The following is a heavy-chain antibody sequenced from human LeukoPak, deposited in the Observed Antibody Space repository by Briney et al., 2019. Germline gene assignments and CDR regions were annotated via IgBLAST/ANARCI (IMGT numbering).Heavy chain of an antibody. V-gene: IGHV3-48*03. CDR2: INTSGRTK. CDR3: ARGDYGAFYGMDV. CDR1: GFIFSSHE. J-gene: IGHJ6*02. D-gene: IGHD4-17*01. Sequence: GGSLRLSCGASGFIFSSHEMNWVRQAPGKGLEWVSFINTSGRTKYYADSVKGRFTISRDNAQNALYLQMNSLKVEDTAIYYCARGDYGAFYGMDVWGQGTTVTVSS.